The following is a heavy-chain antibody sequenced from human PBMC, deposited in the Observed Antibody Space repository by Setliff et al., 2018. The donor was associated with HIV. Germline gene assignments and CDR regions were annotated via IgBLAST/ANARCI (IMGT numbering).Heavy chain of an antibody. V-gene: IGHV7-4-1*02. CDR3: ARALYGDYGGDINWLDP. Sequence: ASVKVSCKASGYTFTTYGMNWVRQAPGQGLEWMGWINTQTGSPTYAQAFTGRFVFSVDTSVTTAYLQISGLKADDTAVYYCARALYGDYGGDINWLDPWGQGTLVTV. CDR1: GYTFTTYG. D-gene: IGHD4-17*01. J-gene: IGHJ5*02. CDR2: INTQTGSP.